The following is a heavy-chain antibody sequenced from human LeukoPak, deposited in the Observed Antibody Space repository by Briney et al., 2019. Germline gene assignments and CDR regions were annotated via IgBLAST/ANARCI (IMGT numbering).Heavy chain of an antibody. Sequence: SETLSLTCTVSSDSISSYYWSWIRQPPGKGLEWIGYIYYSGTTKYNPSLKSRVTISIDTSKNQFSLKLSSVTAADTAVYYCARGSRPYSSSGPWFDPWGQGTLVTVSS. V-gene: IGHV4-59*01. J-gene: IGHJ5*02. D-gene: IGHD6-13*01. CDR1: SDSISSYY. CDR3: ARGSRPYSSSGPWFDP. CDR2: IYYSGTT.